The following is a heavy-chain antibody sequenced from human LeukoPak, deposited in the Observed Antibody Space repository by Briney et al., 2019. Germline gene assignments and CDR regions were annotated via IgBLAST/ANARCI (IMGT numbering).Heavy chain of an antibody. V-gene: IGHV3-7*01. J-gene: IGHJ4*01. CDR2: IKDGGSQT. D-gene: IGHD3-10*02. CDR3: ARLEEGVTKFHY. CDR1: GFTFSSYW. Sequence: LTGGSLRLSCVGSGFTFSSYWMSWVRQAPGKGLAWVATIKDGGSQTYYVDSVKGRFTISRDDAKNSLYLQMNNLRVEDTAVYSCARLEEGVTKFHYRGPGTIVTVSS.